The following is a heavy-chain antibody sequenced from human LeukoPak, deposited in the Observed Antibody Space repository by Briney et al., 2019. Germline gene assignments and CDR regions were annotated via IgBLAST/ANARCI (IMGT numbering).Heavy chain of an antibody. CDR2: IYHSGST. D-gene: IGHD3-3*01. V-gene: IGHV4-4*02. CDR1: GGSISSSNW. Sequence: SGTLSLTCAVSGGSISSSNWWSWVRQPPGQGLEWIGEIYHSGSTNYNPSLKSRVTISVDKSKNQFSLKLSSVTAADTAVYYCARRRRSYYDFWSGYLNWFDPWGQGTLVTVSS. CDR3: ARRRRSYYDFWSGYLNWFDP. J-gene: IGHJ5*02.